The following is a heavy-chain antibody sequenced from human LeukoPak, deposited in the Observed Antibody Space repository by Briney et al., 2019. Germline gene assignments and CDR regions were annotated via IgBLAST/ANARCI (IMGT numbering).Heavy chain of an antibody. CDR1: GFTVSSNY. V-gene: IGHV3-53*01. CDR3: ARTRGGSTSEYYYYGMDV. D-gene: IGHD1-26*01. CDR2: IYSGGST. J-gene: IGHJ6*02. Sequence: QPGGSLRLSCAASGFTVSSNYMSWVGQAPGKGLEGVSVIYSGGSTYYADSVKGRFTISRDNSKNTLYLQMDSLRAEDTAVYYCARTRGGSTSEYYYYGMDVWGQGTTVTVSS.